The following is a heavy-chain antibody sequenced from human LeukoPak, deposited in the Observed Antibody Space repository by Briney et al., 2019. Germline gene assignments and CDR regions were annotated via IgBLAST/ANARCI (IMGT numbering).Heavy chain of an antibody. CDR1: GFTFDDYA. D-gene: IGHD1-1*01. CDR2: ISGDGGST. CDR3: AKGLFPGSRRVPFHI. J-gene: IGHJ3*02. V-gene: IGHV3-43*02. Sequence: GGSLRLSCAASGFTFDDYAIHWVRQAPGKGLEWVSLISGDGGSTYYADAVKGRFTISRDNSKNSLSLQVNSQRTEDTALYYCAKGLFPGSRRVPFHICGQGTMVSVSS.